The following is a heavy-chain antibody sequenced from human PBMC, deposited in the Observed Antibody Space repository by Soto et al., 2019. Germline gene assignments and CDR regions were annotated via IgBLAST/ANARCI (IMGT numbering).Heavy chain of an antibody. J-gene: IGHJ3*02. D-gene: IGHD1-1*01. CDR2: IYYIGNT. CDR1: GGPFTTGGPT. V-gene: IGHV4-31*01. Sequence: QVRLQEWGPGRVKPPKTLSLKCSFSGGPFTTGGPTRGWFRRLPGKGRKWIGDIYYIGNTYYNASLKSLVTISVEAAKNQFSLKLSSVTAADTAVYYCAQALVFTGGDGFDIWGQGRLVTVSS. CDR3: AQALVFTGGDGFDI.